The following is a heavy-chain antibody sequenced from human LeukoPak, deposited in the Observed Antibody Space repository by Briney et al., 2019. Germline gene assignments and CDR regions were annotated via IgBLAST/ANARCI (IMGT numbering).Heavy chain of an antibody. Sequence: GGSLRLSCAASGFTFSGSAMHWVRQASGKGLEWVGRIRSKANSYATAYAASVKGRFTISRDDSKNTAYLQMNSLKTEDTAVYYCTRLGYYDILTGYYFDAFDIWGQGTMVTVSS. D-gene: IGHD3-9*01. J-gene: IGHJ3*02. V-gene: IGHV3-73*01. CDR2: IRSKANSYAT. CDR1: GFTFSGSA. CDR3: TRLGYYDILTGYYFDAFDI.